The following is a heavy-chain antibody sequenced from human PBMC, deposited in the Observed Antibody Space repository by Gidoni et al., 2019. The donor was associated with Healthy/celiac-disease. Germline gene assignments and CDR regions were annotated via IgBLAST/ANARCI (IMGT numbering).Heavy chain of an antibody. Sequence: QVQLQESGPGLVKPSQTLSLTCTVPGGSISSGGYYWSWIRQHPGKGLEWIGYIYDSGSTYYNPSLKSRVTISVDTSKNQFSLKLSSVTAADTAVYYCARDRVGATKGPNWFDPWGQGTLVTVSS. J-gene: IGHJ5*02. V-gene: IGHV4-31*03. D-gene: IGHD1-26*01. CDR3: ARDRVGATKGPNWFDP. CDR2: IYDSGST. CDR1: GGSISSGGYY.